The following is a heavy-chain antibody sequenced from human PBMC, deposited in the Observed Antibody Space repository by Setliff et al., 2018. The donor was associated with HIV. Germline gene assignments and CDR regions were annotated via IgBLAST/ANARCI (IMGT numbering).Heavy chain of an antibody. Sequence: LRLSCAASGFTFSNYGMHWVRQAPGKGLEWVSYISGSGDSRAYADSVKGRFTISRDNAKNSLYLQMNSLRVDDTAVYYCARVLGKAYYYYYMDVWGKGTTVTVSS. CDR1: GFTFSNYG. D-gene: IGHD7-27*01. CDR2: ISGSGDSR. CDR3: ARVLGKAYYYYYMDV. V-gene: IGHV3-48*03. J-gene: IGHJ6*03.